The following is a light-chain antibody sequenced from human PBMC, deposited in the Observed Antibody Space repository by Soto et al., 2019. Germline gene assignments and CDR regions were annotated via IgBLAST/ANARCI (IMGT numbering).Light chain of an antibody. Sequence: EIVLTQSPGTLSLSPGERATLSCRASQSVSSSYLAWYQQKPGQAPRLLIYGASSRATCIPDRFSGSGSGTDFTLTISRLEPEDVAVYYCQQYGSSPPWTFGQGTKVDIK. V-gene: IGKV3-20*01. CDR1: QSVSSSY. CDR3: QQYGSSPPWT. CDR2: GAS. J-gene: IGKJ1*01.